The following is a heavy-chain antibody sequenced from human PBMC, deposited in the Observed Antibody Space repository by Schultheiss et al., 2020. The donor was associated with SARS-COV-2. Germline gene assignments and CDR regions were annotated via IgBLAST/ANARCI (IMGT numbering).Heavy chain of an antibody. D-gene: IGHD5-12*01. CDR3: ARRVATGPAPFDY. J-gene: IGHJ4*02. V-gene: IGHV3-21*01. CDR1: GFSLSTYS. Sequence: GGSLRLSCVGSGFSLSTYSMNWVRQAPGKGLEWVSSISSGNKYIYYADSVKGRFTISRDNAKNSLYLQMDNLRVEDTAVYYCARRVATGPAPFDYWGQGTLVTVSS. CDR2: ISSGNKYI.